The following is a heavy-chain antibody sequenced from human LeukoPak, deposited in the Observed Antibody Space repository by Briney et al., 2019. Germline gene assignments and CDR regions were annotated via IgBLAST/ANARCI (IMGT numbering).Heavy chain of an antibody. CDR3: ARLNIGYCSGGSCNSSDY. V-gene: IGHV4-30-2*01. D-gene: IGHD2-15*01. CDR1: GGSISSGDYF. J-gene: IGHJ4*02. CDR2: IYHSGST. Sequence: SQTLSLTCNVSGGSISSGDYFWNWIRQPPGKGLEWIGYIYHSGSTYYNPSLKSRVTISVDRSKNLFSLKLTSVTAADTAVYYCARLNIGYCSGGSCNSSDYWGQGTLVTVSS.